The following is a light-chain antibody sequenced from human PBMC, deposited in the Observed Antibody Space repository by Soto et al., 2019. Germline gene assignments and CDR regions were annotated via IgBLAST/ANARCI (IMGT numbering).Light chain of an antibody. CDR2: DAS. CDR1: QSISDW. Sequence: DIQMTQSPSTLSASVGDRVTITWRASQSISDWLAWYQQKPGKAPKLLIFDASSLESGVPSRFSGSGSGTEFTLTISSLQPDDFATYYCQHYNTYPWTFGQGTKVDI. J-gene: IGKJ1*01. CDR3: QHYNTYPWT. V-gene: IGKV1-5*01.